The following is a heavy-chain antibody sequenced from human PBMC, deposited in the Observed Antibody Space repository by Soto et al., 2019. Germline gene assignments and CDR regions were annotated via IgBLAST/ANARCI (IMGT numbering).Heavy chain of an antibody. Sequence: QVQLVQSGAEVKKPGASVRLSCKTSGYSFTTHYLHWVRQAPGQGLEWLGIIIPSWDATSYAQNIQDRVDMTSDTSTSTVYMELSRLRFEDTAVYYCARKAGYSTGWYEDAFDMWGQGTMVTVSS. CDR2: IIPSWDAT. J-gene: IGHJ3*02. V-gene: IGHV1-46*01. CDR1: GYSFTTHY. D-gene: IGHD6-19*01. CDR3: ARKAGYSTGWYEDAFDM.